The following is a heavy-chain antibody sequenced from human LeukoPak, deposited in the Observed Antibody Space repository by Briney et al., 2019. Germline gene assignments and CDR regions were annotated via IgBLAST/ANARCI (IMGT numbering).Heavy chain of an antibody. CDR1: GGSISSGSYY. V-gene: IGHV4-61*02. CDR2: IYTSGST. Sequence: SETLSLTCTVSGGSISSGSYYWSWIRQPAGKGLEWIGRIYTSGSTNYNPSLKSRVTISVDTSKNQFSLKLSSVTAADTAVYYCARVPHYYYHYMDVWGKGTTVTVSS. J-gene: IGHJ6*03. CDR3: ARVPHYYYHYMDV.